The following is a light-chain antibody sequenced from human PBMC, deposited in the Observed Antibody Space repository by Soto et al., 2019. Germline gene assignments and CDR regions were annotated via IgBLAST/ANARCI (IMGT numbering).Light chain of an antibody. Sequence: DIQMTQSPSTLSASVGDRVTITCRASQSISSWLAWYQQKPGKAPKLLIYKASSLESGVPSRFSGSGSGTEFTLTISSLQPDDFATYYCQQYNSYSEWTFGQGTNVDIK. CDR3: QQYNSYSEWT. CDR1: QSISSW. CDR2: KAS. J-gene: IGKJ1*01. V-gene: IGKV1-5*03.